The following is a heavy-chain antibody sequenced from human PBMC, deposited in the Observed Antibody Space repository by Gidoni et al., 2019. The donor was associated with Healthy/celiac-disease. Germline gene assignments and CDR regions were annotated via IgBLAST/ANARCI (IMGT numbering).Heavy chain of an antibody. J-gene: IGHJ6*02. V-gene: IGHV3-9*01. CDR2: ISWNSGSI. CDR1: GFTFDDYA. Sequence: EVQLVESGGGLVQPGRSLRLSCAASGFTFDDYAMHWVRQAPGKGLEWVSGISWNSGSIGYADSVKGRFTISRDNAKNSLYLQMNSLRAEDTALYYCAKDPRPFGSHMDVWGQGTTVTVSS. CDR3: AKDPRPFGSHMDV. D-gene: IGHD3-10*01.